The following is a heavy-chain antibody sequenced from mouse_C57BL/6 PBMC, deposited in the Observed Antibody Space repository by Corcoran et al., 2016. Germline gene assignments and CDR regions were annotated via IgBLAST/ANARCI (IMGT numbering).Heavy chain of an antibody. CDR2: INTYSGVP. D-gene: IGHD2-3*01. V-gene: IGHV9-3*01. J-gene: IGHJ2*01. Sequence: QIQLVQSGPELKKPGETVKISCKASGYTFTTYGMSWVKQAPGKGLKWMGWINTYSGVPTYADDFKGRFAFSLETSARTAYLQINNLKNEDTATYFCANLYDGYDYWGQGTTLTVSS. CDR3: ANLYDGYDY. CDR1: GYTFTTYG.